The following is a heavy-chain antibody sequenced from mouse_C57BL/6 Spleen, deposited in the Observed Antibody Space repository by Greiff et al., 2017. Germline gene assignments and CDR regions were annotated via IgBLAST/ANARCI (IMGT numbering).Heavy chain of an antibody. Sequence: VHLVESGAELVRPGASVKLSCKASGYTFTDYYINWVKQRPGQGLEWIARIYPGSGNTYYNEKFKGKATLTAEKSSSTAYMQLSSLTSEDSAVYFCARGADYYGSSPYWYFDVWGTGTTVTVSS. J-gene: IGHJ1*03. CDR3: ARGADYYGSSPYWYFDV. CDR2: IYPGSGNT. D-gene: IGHD1-1*01. CDR1: GYTFTDYY. V-gene: IGHV1-76*01.